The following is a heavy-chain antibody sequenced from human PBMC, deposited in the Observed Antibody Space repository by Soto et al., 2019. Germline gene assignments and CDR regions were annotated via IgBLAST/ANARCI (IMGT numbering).Heavy chain of an antibody. CDR3: ARTYCSSTSCYDVVVDY. CDR2: INHSGST. Sequence: SSETLSLTCAVYGGSFSGYYWSWIRQPPGKGLEWIGEINHSGSTNYNPSLKSRVTISVDTSKNQFSLKLSSVTAADTAVYYCARTYCSSTSCYDVVVDYWGQGTLVTVSS. V-gene: IGHV4-34*01. D-gene: IGHD2-2*01. CDR1: GGSFSGYY. J-gene: IGHJ4*02.